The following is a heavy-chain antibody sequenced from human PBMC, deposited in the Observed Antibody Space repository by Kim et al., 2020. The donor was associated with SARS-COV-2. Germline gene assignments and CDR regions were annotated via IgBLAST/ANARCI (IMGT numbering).Heavy chain of an antibody. Sequence: SVKVSCKASGGTFSSYAISWVRQAPGQGLEWLGRIIPILGIANYAQKFQGRVTITAGKSTSTAYMELSSLRSEDTAVYYCARDPNLGDSSGYYFDFDYW. CDR1: GGTFSSYA. CDR2: IIPILGIA. J-gene: IGHJ4*01. CDR3: ARDPNLGDSSGYYFDFDY. D-gene: IGHD3-22*01. V-gene: IGHV1-69*04.